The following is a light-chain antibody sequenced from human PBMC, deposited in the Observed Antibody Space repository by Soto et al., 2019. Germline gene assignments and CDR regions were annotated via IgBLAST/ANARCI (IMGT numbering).Light chain of an antibody. CDR3: HQRQSWPRT. J-gene: IGKJ1*01. Sequence: EIVLTQSPATLSSFPGDRLTLSCRASQAVNTRLAWYQHKPGQXPRXXIYLASNRAAGVPARFSGSGSGTDFTLTISDVEPEDCAVDYCHQRQSWPRTFGQGTKVDIK. CDR2: LAS. CDR1: QAVNTR. V-gene: IGKV3-11*01.